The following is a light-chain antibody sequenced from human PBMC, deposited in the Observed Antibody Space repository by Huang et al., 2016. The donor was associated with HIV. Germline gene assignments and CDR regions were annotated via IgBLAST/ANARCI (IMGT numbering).Light chain of an antibody. CDR1: QSVSSY. CDR3: HQYGSSPCT. Sequence: EIVLTQSPGTLSLSPGERATLSCRASQSVSSYLAWYQQKPGQAPRILIYGASSRATGIPDRFSGSGSGTDFTLTISRLEPEDFAVYYCHQYGSSPCTFGQGTKLEIK. J-gene: IGKJ2*02. CDR2: GAS. V-gene: IGKV3-20*01.